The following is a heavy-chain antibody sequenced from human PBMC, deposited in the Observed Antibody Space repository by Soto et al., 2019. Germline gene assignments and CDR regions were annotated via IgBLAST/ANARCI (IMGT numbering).Heavy chain of an antibody. CDR2: INSGGEST. V-gene: IGHV3-23*01. CDR1: GFNFISYA. CDR3: AHPREYVVFDAVDI. J-gene: IGHJ3*02. Sequence: VQSRRLACAAWGFNFISYAMNWVRQAPGKGLEWVSAINSGGESTFYAESVRGRFTIYRDNALNTLFLHMKSLRPEDTAVEYCAHPREYVVFDAVDIWGQGTMDTVSS. D-gene: IGHD3-16*01.